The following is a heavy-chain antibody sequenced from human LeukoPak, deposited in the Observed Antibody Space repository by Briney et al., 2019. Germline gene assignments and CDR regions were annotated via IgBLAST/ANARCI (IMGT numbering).Heavy chain of an antibody. Sequence: GGSLRLSCAASGFTFSDYYMSWIRQAPGKGLEWVSYISNSGSTIYYADSVKGRFTISRDNAKNSLYLQMNSLRAEDTAVYYCARQNRFLEWLLFDYWGQGTLVTISS. D-gene: IGHD3-3*01. J-gene: IGHJ4*02. CDR2: ISNSGSTI. V-gene: IGHV3-11*01. CDR3: ARQNRFLEWLLFDY. CDR1: GFTFSDYY.